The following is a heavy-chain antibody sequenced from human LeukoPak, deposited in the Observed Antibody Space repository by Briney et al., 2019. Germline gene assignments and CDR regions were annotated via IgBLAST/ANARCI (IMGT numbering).Heavy chain of an antibody. V-gene: IGHV4-59*01. CDR2: IYYTGAT. Sequence: ASVTLSLNCTVSGGSISTYNWSWIRLPPGKGLVGVSYIYYTGATYYNTSLKSRVTISLDTSKNHFSLKLSSVTAADAAVYYCASAGYSYGTGYYFDYWGQGALVTVSS. CDR1: GGSISTYN. D-gene: IGHD5-18*01. J-gene: IGHJ4*02. CDR3: ASAGYSYGTGYYFDY.